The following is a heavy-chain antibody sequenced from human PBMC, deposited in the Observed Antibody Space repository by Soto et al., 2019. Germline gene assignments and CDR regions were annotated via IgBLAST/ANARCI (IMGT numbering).Heavy chain of an antibody. J-gene: IGHJ6*02. V-gene: IGHV1-46*01. D-gene: IGHD3-10*01. CDR3: ARVSFEGSGSYYGATPDYYYGMDG. CDR1: GYTFTSYY. CDR2: INPSGGST. Sequence: ASVKVSCKASGYTFTSYYMHWVRQAPGQGLEWMGIINPSGGSTSYAQKFQGRVTMTRDASTSTAYMELSSLRSEDTAVYYCARVSFEGSGSYYGATPDYYYGMDGWGQGTTVTVSS.